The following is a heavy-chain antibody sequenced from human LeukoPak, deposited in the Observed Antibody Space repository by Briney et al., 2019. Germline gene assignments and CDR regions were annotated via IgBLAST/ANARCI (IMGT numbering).Heavy chain of an antibody. CDR1: GGSISSYY. V-gene: IGHV4-4*07. CDR3: ARSTPLLWDRVSFDY. D-gene: IGHD3-10*01. Sequence: SETLSLTCTVSGGSISSYYWSWIRQPAGKGLEWIGRIYTSGSTNYNPSLKSRVTMSVDTSKNQFSLKLSSVTAADTAVYYCARSTPLLWDRVSFDYWGQGTLVTVSS. J-gene: IGHJ4*02. CDR2: IYTSGST.